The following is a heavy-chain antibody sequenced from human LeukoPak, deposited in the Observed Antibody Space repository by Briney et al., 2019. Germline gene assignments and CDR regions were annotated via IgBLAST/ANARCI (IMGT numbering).Heavy chain of an antibody. CDR2: IIPIFGTA. CDR3: ARESPIVGNFDY. Sequence: EASVKVSCKASGGTFSSYAISWVRQAPGQGLEWMGGIIPIFGTANYAQKFQGRVTITADESTSTAYMELSSLRSEDTAVYYCARESPIVGNFDYWVQGPLVTVSS. J-gene: IGHJ4*02. CDR1: GGTFSSYA. D-gene: IGHD1-26*01. V-gene: IGHV1-69*13.